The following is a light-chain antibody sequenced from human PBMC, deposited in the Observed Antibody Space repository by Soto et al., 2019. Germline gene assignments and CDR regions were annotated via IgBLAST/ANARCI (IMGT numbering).Light chain of an antibody. V-gene: IGKV1-5*01. CDR1: QSINRW. CDR2: YAS. J-gene: IGKJ1*01. CDR3: KQYNSWWT. Sequence: IQMTQSPSTLSASVGDRVTITCRASQSINRWLAWYQQSPGKAPRLLIYYASTMETGVPSRFSGSESGTEFTLTINGLHPYDFATYDCKQYNSWWTFGQGTNVE.